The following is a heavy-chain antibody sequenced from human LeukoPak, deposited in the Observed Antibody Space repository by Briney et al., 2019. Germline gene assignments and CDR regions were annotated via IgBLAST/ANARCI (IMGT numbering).Heavy chain of an antibody. D-gene: IGHD2-21*02. CDR2: INEDGSYK. J-gene: IGHJ4*02. CDR1: GFTFTSYW. CDR3: ARDATRGGDNDY. V-gene: IGHV3-7*01. Sequence: PGGFLRLSCAASGFTFTSYWMSWVRQAPGKGLEWVANINEDGSYKFHADSVKGRLTISRDNSKNSLYLQMSSLRADDTAVYYCARDATRGGDNDYWGQGTRVIVSS.